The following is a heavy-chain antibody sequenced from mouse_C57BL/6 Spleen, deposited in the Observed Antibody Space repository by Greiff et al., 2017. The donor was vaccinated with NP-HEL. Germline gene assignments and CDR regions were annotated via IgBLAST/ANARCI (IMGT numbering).Heavy chain of an antibody. V-gene: IGHV1-26*01. J-gene: IGHJ1*03. CDR2: INPNNGGT. CDR1: GYTFTDYY. Sequence: EVQLQQSGPELVKPGASVKISCKASGYTFTDYYMNWVKQSHGKSLEWIGDINPNNGGTSYNQKFKGKATLTVDKSSSTAYMELRSLTSEDSAVYYCARGTVPWYFDVWGTGTTVTVSS. D-gene: IGHD1-1*01. CDR3: ARGTVPWYFDV.